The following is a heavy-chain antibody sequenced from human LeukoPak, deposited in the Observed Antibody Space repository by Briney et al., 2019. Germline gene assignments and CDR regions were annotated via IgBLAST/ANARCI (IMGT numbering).Heavy chain of an antibody. J-gene: IGHJ6*03. V-gene: IGHV3-30*03. CDR2: ISYDGGDK. D-gene: IGHD1-14*01. CDR3: ATNSRRPHQYYMDV. CDR1: GFTFSSYD. Sequence: GRSLGLSCAASGFTFSSYDMHWVRQAPGKGLEWVTLISYDGGDKYYGDSVKGRFTISRDNSKNTLYLQMTSLRVEDTAFYYCATNSRRPHQYYMDVWGKGTTVTVSS.